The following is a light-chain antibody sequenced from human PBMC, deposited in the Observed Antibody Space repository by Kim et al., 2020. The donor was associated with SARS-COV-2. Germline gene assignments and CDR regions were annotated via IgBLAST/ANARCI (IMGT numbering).Light chain of an antibody. V-gene: IGKV3D-20*01. CDR3: QQYGSSPLT. Sequence: PGERATLSCGASQSVSSSSLAWYQQKVGLAPRLLIYDASNRATGIPDRFSGSGSGTDFTLTISRLEPEDFAVYYCQQYGSSPLTFGGGTKVDIK. J-gene: IGKJ4*01. CDR1: QSVSSSS. CDR2: DAS.